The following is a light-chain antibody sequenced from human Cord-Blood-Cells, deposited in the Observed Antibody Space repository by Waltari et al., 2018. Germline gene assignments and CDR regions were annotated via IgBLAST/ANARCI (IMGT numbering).Light chain of an antibody. J-gene: IGLJ3*02. CDR3: SSYTSSSTLV. Sequence: QSALTQPASVSGSPGQSITISCTGTSSDVGGYKYVSWYQQPPGKAPKLMIYEVSNRPSGVSNRFAGSKSCNTASLTISGLQAEDEADYYCSSYTSSSTLVFGGGTKLTVL. CDR1: SSDVGGYKY. CDR2: EVS. V-gene: IGLV2-14*01.